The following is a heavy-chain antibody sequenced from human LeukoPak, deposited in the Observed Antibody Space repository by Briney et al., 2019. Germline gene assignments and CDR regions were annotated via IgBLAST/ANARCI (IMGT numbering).Heavy chain of an antibody. CDR3: AKWATYYYDSSGYYGGSYFDY. V-gene: IGHV3-23*01. CDR1: GFKFGTYA. J-gene: IGHJ4*02. D-gene: IGHD3-22*01. CDR2: LSGSGGST. Sequence: GASLRLSCEASGFKFGTYAMTWVRQAPGKGLEWVSTLSGSGGSTYYADSVKGRFTISRDNSKNTLYLQMNSLRAEDTAVYYCAKWATYYYDSSGYYGGSYFDYWGQGTLVTVSS.